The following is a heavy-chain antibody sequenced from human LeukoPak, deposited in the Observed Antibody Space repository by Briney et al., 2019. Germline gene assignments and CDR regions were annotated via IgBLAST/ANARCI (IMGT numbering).Heavy chain of an antibody. CDR2: IYSGGST. Sequence: PGGSLRLSCAAPGFTVSSNYMSWVRQAPGKGLEWVSVIYSGGSTYYADSVKGRFTISRDNSKNTLYLQMNSLRAEDTAVYYCHIKRRAAAAFDYWGQGTLVTVSS. CDR3: HIKRRAAAAFDY. V-gene: IGHV3-66*01. J-gene: IGHJ4*02. CDR1: GFTVSSNY. D-gene: IGHD6-13*01.